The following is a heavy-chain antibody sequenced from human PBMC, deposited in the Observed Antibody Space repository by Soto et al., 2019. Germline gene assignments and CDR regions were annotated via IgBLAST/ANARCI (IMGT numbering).Heavy chain of an antibody. CDR2: IYYSGTT. CDR3: ATGYSYFDY. J-gene: IGHJ4*02. D-gene: IGHD2-15*01. V-gene: IGHV4-30-4*01. Sequence: SETLSLTCPVSGGSISSGYYYWSWIRQPPGKGLEWIGYIYYSGTTYYNPSLQSRVTISVDTSKNQFSLKLSSVTAADTAVYYCATGYSYFDYWGQGTLVTVSS. CDR1: GGSISSGYYY.